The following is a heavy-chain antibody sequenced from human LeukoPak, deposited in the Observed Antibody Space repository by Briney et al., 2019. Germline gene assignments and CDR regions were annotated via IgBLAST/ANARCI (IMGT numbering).Heavy chain of an antibody. D-gene: IGHD2-2*01. V-gene: IGHV3-30*18. CDR3: AKAQLDCSSTSCYGVREWLVIDY. CDR2: ISYDGSNE. CDR1: GFTFSSYG. J-gene: IGHJ4*02. Sequence: GGSLRLSCAASGFTFSSYGMHWVRQAPGKGLEWVAVISYDGSNEYYADSVKGRFTISRDNSKNTLYLQMNSLRAEDTAVYYCAKAQLDCSSTSCYGVREWLVIDYWGQGTLVTVSS.